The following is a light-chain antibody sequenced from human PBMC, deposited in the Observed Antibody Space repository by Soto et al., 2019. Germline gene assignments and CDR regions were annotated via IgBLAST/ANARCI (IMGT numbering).Light chain of an antibody. CDR2: DAS. CDR1: QSISNY. Sequence: EIVLTQSPGTLSLSPGERATLYCRASQSISNYLAWYQQKPGQAPRLLIYDASNRATGIPARFTGAGSGTDFSLTISSLEPEDLATYYCQQRSKWPLTFGGGTKVEI. CDR3: QQRSKWPLT. V-gene: IGKV3-11*01. J-gene: IGKJ4*01.